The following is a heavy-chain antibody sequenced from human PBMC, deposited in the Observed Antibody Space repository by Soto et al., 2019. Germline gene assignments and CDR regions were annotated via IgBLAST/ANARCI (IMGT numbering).Heavy chain of an antibody. Sequence: EVQLVESGGGLIQPGGSLRLSCAASGFIFNTYSMNWVRQAPGKGLEWVSYISGSSQTIFYADSVRGRFTISRDNANNSPYLPMVSLRAEGTAVYYRVRTLSWRRGPFDSWGQGTLVTVSS. CDR2: ISGSSQTI. CDR3: VRTLSWRRGPFDS. V-gene: IGHV3-48*01. CDR1: GFIFNTYS. J-gene: IGHJ4*02. D-gene: IGHD3-16*01.